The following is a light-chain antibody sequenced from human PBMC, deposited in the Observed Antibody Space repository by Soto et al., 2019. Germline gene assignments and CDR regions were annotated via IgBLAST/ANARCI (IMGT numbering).Light chain of an antibody. CDR2: WAS. J-gene: IGKJ4*01. CDR3: QQYYSTPLT. Sequence: DIVMTQSPDSLAVSLGERATIYCKSSQTLLYSSHNKTFLAWYQQKPGQPPKLLVHWASTRESGVPDRFSGSGSETDFTLTISSLQAADVALYYCQQYYSTPLTFGGGTKVDIK. CDR1: QTLLYSSHNKTF. V-gene: IGKV4-1*01.